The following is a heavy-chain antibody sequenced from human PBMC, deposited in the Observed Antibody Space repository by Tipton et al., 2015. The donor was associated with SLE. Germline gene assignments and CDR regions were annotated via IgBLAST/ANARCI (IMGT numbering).Heavy chain of an antibody. CDR3: ALFGGSKGY. CDR2: INHSGST. V-gene: IGHV4-39*07. Sequence: TLSLTCTVSGGSISSGSYYWSWIRQPPGKGLEWIGEINHSGSTNYNPSLKSRVTISVDTSKNQFSLKLSSVTAADTAVYYCALFGGSKGYWGQGTLVTVSS. CDR1: GGSISSGSYY. D-gene: IGHD4-23*01. J-gene: IGHJ4*02.